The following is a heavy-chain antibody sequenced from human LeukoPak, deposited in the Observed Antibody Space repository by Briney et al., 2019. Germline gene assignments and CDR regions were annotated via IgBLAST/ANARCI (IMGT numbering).Heavy chain of an antibody. CDR2: MTHVAGGE. CDR3: ANRGS. CDR1: GFTFSSYA. V-gene: IGHV3-66*02. J-gene: IGHJ4*02. Sequence: GGSLRLSCAGSGFTFSSYAMSWVRQAPGKGLVWVSMTHVAGGEFYADSVKGRFTLSIDGSKNTLYLQMNSLRIEDTAVYYCANRGSWGQGTLVTVSS.